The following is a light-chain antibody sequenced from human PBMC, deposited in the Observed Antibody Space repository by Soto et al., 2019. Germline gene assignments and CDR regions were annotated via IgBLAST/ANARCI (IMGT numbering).Light chain of an antibody. CDR2: DAS. Sequence: DIQMTQSPSTLSASVGDRVTITCRASQSINYFLAWYQQRPGKAPKLLMYDASILESGVPSKFSGSGYGTDFSLTISSLQPYDFATYYCQQYYGYSSWTFGQGTRVDIK. J-gene: IGKJ1*01. CDR1: QSINYF. V-gene: IGKV1-5*01. CDR3: QQYYGYSSWT.